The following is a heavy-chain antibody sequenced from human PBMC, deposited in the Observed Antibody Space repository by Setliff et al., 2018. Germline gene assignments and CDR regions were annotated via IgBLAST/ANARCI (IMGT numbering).Heavy chain of an antibody. CDR3: ARTGTYRYFDS. CDR2: IHYRGTT. D-gene: IGHD1-7*01. V-gene: IGHV4-39*01. J-gene: IGHJ4*02. Sequence: TSETLSLTCTVSGASINSGSNYWGWIRQPPGKGLEWIGRIHYRGTTYSNASLASRLTLSVDTSKNQFSLKLTSVTAPDTAVYYCARTGTYRYFDSWGQGIRVTVSS. CDR1: GASINSGSNY.